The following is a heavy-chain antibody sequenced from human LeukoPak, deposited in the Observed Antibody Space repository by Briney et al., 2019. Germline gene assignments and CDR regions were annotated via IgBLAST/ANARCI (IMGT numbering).Heavy chain of an antibody. Sequence: SETLSLTCAVYDDSLNGYYWSWIRQPPGKGREWIGEMNDSGRTTYNPSLESRATISAERSKNQLSLKLTSVAAADTAVYYCASGSWSRRFAPWGQGTLVTVSS. J-gene: IGHJ5*02. CDR1: DDSLNGYY. CDR2: MNDSGRT. D-gene: IGHD1-14*01. V-gene: IGHV4-34*01. CDR3: ASGSWSRRFAP.